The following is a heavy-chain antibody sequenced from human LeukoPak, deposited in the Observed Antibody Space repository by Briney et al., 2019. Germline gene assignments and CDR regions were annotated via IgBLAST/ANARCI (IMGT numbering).Heavy chain of an antibody. Sequence: GGSLRLSCAASGFTFSDYTMSWVRQAPGKGLEWVSSITPRGDYIYYADSLKGRFTISRDNAKNSLYLQMSSLRAEDTAVYYCVRHRTASDYWGQGALVTVSS. J-gene: IGHJ4*02. CDR3: VRHRTASDY. CDR1: GFTFSDYT. D-gene: IGHD1-1*01. V-gene: IGHV3-21*01. CDR2: ITPRGDYI.